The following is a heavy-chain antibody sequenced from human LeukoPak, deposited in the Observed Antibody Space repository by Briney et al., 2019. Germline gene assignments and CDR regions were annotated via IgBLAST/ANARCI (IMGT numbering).Heavy chain of an antibody. CDR3: ARASTVYDILTGRHPTFDY. Sequence: GASVKVSCQASGYTFTSYYMHWVRQAPGQGLEWMGIINPSGGSTSYAQKFQGRVTMTRDTSTSTVYMELSSLRSEDTAVYYCARASTVYDILTGRHPTFDYWGQGTLVTVSS. CDR2: INPSGGST. D-gene: IGHD3-9*01. J-gene: IGHJ4*02. V-gene: IGHV1-46*01. CDR1: GYTFTSYY.